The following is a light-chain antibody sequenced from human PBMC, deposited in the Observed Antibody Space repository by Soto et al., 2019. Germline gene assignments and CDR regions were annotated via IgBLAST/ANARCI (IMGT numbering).Light chain of an antibody. Sequence: QSVLTQPASVSGSPGQSITISCTGTSSDVGGYNYVSWYQHHPGKAPKLMIFDVSNRPSGVSNRFSGSKSGNTASLTISGSRPEDEAEDDCSSYTSSSSRQIDVGAGTKITIL. J-gene: IGLJ1*01. CDR3: SSYTSSSSRQID. CDR1: SSDVGGYNY. CDR2: DVS. V-gene: IGLV2-14*03.